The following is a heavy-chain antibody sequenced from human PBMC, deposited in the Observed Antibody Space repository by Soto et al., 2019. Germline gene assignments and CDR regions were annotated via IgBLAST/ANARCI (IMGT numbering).Heavy chain of an antibody. V-gene: IGHV4-28*01. CDR1: GHSMSGDVW. CDR2: TKSKGST. CDR3: ARKIGGNAPFDD. J-gene: IGHJ4*02. Sequence: QVQLRESGPGLVKPSDTLSLTCVVSGHSMSGDVWWGWIRQPPGRGLEWIGYTKSKGSTHFNPSLETVDSMSEHTYRNQLSLKLSSVNAGDTGVYYCARKIGGNAPFDDWGQGTLVTVSA. D-gene: IGHD2-15*01.